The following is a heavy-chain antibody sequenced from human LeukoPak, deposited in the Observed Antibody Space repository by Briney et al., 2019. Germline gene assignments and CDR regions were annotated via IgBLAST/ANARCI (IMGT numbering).Heavy chain of an antibody. Sequence: ASVKVSCKASGYTFTSYGISWVRQAPGQGLEWMGWISAYNGNTNYAQKLQGRVTMTTDTSTSTAYMELRSLRSDDTAVYYCAREYDILTGYYDDYYYYYGMDVWGQGTTVTVSS. D-gene: IGHD3-9*01. CDR1: GYTFTSYG. V-gene: IGHV1-18*01. J-gene: IGHJ6*02. CDR3: AREYDILTGYYDDYYYYYGMDV. CDR2: ISAYNGNT.